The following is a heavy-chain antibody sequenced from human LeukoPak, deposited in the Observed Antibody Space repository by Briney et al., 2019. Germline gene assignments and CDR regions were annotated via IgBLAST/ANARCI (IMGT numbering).Heavy chain of an antibody. V-gene: IGHV3-66*01. CDR3: ARDNLYSSTWYFDY. D-gene: IGHD6-13*01. Sequence: GGSLRLSCAASGFTVSTNYMSWVRQAPGKGLEWVSVIYSGDTTYYADSVKGRFTISRDNSKNTLYLQINSLRAEDTAVYYCARDNLYSSTWYFDYWGQGTLVTVSS. CDR2: IYSGDTT. CDR1: GFTVSTNY. J-gene: IGHJ4*02.